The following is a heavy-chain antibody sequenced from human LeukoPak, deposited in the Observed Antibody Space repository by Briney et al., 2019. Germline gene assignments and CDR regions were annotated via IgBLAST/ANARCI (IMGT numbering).Heavy chain of an antibody. D-gene: IGHD1-7*01. CDR2: VDPEDGTT. Sequence: ASVKISCKVSGYALKDYYMHWVQQAPGKGLEWMGLVDPEDGTTVYAEKFQGRVTLIADTSTNTAYMELRSLRSEDTAVYCCAGGDFGTRGYFDPWGQGTLVTVSS. V-gene: IGHV1-69-2*01. CDR1: GYALKDYY. CDR3: AGGDFGTRGYFDP. J-gene: IGHJ5*02.